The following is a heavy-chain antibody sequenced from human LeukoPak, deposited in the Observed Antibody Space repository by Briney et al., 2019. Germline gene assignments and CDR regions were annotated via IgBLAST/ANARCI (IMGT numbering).Heavy chain of an antibody. CDR3: ARVAVTAPRH. CDR2: ISSTSDSI. V-gene: IGHV3-48*04. Sequence: PGGSLRLSCAASGFTFSAYSMNWVRQAPGMGLEWVSCISSTSDSIYYADSVKGRFTVSRDNAKNLVYLQMNSLRVEDTGVYYCARVAVTAPRHWGQGTLVTVSS. D-gene: IGHD6-19*01. J-gene: IGHJ1*01. CDR1: GFTFSAYS.